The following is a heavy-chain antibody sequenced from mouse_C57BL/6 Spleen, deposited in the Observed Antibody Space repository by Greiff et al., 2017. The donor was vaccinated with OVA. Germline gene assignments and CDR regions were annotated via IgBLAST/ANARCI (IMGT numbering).Heavy chain of an antibody. CDR3: ARHEGITTVVEPYFDY. J-gene: IGHJ2*01. CDR1: GYTFTEYT. CDR2: FYPGSGSI. D-gene: IGHD1-1*01. V-gene: IGHV1-62-2*01. Sequence: VKLQESGAELVKPGASVKLSCKASGYTFTEYTIHWVKQRSGQGLEWIGWFYPGSGSIKYNEKFKDKATLTADKSSSTVYMELSRLTSEDSAVYFCARHEGITTVVEPYFDYWGQGTTLTVSS.